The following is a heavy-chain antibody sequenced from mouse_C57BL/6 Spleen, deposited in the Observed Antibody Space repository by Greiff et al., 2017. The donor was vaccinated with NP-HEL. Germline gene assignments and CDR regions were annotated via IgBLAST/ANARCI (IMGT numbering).Heavy chain of an antibody. CDR2: IHPNSGST. J-gene: IGHJ4*01. CDR1: GYTFTSYW. CDR3: ARGSYYSNYEGYYAMDY. Sequence: QVQLQQSGAELVKPGASVKLSCKASGYTFTSYWMHWVKQRPGQGLEWIGMIHPNSGSTNYNEKFKSKATLTVDKSSSTAYMQLSSLTSEDSAVYYCARGSYYSNYEGYYAMDYWGQGTSVTVSS. V-gene: IGHV1-64*01. D-gene: IGHD2-5*01.